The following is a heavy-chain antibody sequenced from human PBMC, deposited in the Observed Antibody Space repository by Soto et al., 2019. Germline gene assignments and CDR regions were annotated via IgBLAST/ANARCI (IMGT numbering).Heavy chain of an antibody. CDR2: INAGNGNT. J-gene: IGHJ4*02. CDR3: ARGGSSGSESNYYFDY. Sequence: GASVKVSCKASGYTFTSYAMHWVRQAPGQRLEWMGWINAGNGNTKYSQKFQGRLTITRDTSASTAYMDLSSLRSEDTAVYYCARGGSSGSESNYYFDYWGQGTLVTVSS. D-gene: IGHD3-22*01. V-gene: IGHV1-3*01. CDR1: GYTFTSYA.